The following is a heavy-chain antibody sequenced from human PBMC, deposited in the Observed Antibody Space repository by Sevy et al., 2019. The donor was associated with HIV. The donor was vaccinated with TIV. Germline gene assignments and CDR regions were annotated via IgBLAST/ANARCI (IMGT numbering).Heavy chain of an antibody. V-gene: IGHV4-4*02. J-gene: IGHJ4*02. CDR3: ARDPGSCSGGVCSYYFDF. D-gene: IGHD2-8*02. CDR1: GDSISNNNW. CDR2: VYHTGNT. Sequence: SETLSLTCAVSGDSISNNNWWSWVRQPPGKGLEWIGEVYHTGNTNYNPSLKSRVTISLDKSRNQFSLNLSSVTAADTAVYYCARDPGSCSGGVCSYYFDFWRQGTLVTVSS.